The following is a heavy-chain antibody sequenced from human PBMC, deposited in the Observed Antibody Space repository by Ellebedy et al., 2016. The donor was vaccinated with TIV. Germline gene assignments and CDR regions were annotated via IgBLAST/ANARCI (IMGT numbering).Heavy chain of an antibody. CDR3: ARDGEYCSGGGCYSNYYYGMDV. V-gene: IGHV3-21*04. J-gene: IGHJ6*02. Sequence: GESLKISCAASGFTFSSYSMNWVRQAPGKGLEWVSFISSGGTYIYYADSVRGRFTISRDNAKNSLFLQMNRLRAEDTAVYYCARDGEYCSGGGCYSNYYYGMDVWGQGATVTVSS. CDR1: GFTFSSYS. CDR2: ISSGGTYI. D-gene: IGHD2-15*01.